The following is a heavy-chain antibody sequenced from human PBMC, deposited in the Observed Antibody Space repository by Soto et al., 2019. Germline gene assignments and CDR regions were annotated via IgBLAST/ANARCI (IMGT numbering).Heavy chain of an antibody. CDR3: ESRVEP. V-gene: IGHV4-59*12. J-gene: IGHJ5*02. CDR1: GGSISSSY. Sequence: SETLSLTCTGSGGSISSSYWSWIRQPPGKGLEWIGYIYDSGSTYYNSSLKSRVTISVDTSKNQFSLKLNSVTAADTAVCYCESRVEPWGQGRLVTVPS. CDR2: IYDSGST.